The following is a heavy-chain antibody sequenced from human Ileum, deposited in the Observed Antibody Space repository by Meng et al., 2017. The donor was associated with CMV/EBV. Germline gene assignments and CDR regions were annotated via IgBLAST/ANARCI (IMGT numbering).Heavy chain of an antibody. J-gene: IGHJ4*02. V-gene: IGHV6-1*02. CDR2: TYYRSKWYD. CDR3: AREMGAHDY. Sequence: QLHWSRPYVCNPPTPPSLTWSLAGYRVASSFAAWSWIRQSPSRGLEWLGRTYYRSKWYDDYAVSVKSRVTITPDTSKNQFSLHLNSVSPEDTAIYFCAREMGAHDYWGQGTLVTVSS. CDR1: GYRVASSFAA. D-gene: IGHD4/OR15-4a*01.